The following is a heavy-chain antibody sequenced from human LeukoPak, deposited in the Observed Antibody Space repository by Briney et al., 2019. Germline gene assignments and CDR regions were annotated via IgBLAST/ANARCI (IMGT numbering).Heavy chain of an antibody. V-gene: IGHV4-39*07. D-gene: IGHD3-22*01. CDR3: ASSDTYYYDSSEITFDY. CDR1: GGSISSSSYY. J-gene: IGHJ4*02. CDR2: IYYSGST. Sequence: PSETLSLTCTVSGGSISSSSYYCGWIRQPPGKGLEWIGSIYYSGSTYYNPSLKSRVTISVDTSKNQFSLKLSSVTAADTAVYYRASSDTYYYDSSEITFDYWGQGTLVTVSS.